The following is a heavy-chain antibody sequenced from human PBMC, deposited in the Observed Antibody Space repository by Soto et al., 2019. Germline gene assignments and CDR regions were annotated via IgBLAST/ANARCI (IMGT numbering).Heavy chain of an antibody. CDR1: GGSISSSNW. CDR2: IYHSGST. Sequence: LTLTCAVSGGSISSSNWWGWVRQPPGKGLEWIGEIYHSGSTNYNPSLESRVTISVDKSKNLFSLKLSSVTAADTAVYYCARDGGVTGIAAAGIGYWGQGTLVTVSS. D-gene: IGHD6-13*01. CDR3: ARDGGVTGIAAAGIGY. V-gene: IGHV4-4*02. J-gene: IGHJ4*02.